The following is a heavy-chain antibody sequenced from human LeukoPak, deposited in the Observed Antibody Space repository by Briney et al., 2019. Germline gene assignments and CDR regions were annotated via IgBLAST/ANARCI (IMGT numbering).Heavy chain of an antibody. CDR3: TTLTVASSFDY. D-gene: IGHD6-19*01. Sequence: GGSLRLSCAASEVAFSVSEMYWVRQAPGKGLEWVSYISSSGGTRYYADSVKGRFTISRDNAKNSLYLQMNSLRAQDTAVYYCTTLTVASSFDYWGQGALVTVSS. V-gene: IGHV3-48*03. CDR2: ISSSGGTR. J-gene: IGHJ4*02. CDR1: EVAFSVSE.